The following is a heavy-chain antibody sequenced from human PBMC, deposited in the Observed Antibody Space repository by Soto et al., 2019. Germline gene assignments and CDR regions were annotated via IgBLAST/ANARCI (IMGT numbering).Heavy chain of an antibody. J-gene: IGHJ4*02. CDR2: IYYSGST. V-gene: IGHV4-59*08. CDR1: GGSISSYY. CDR3: ARHIDYYDSSGYDY. Sequence: SETLSLTCTVSGGSISSYYWSWIRQPPGKGLEWIGYIYYSGSTNYNPSLKSQVTISVDTSKNQFSLKLSSVTAADTAVYYCARHIDYYDSSGYDYWGQGTLVTVSS. D-gene: IGHD3-22*01.